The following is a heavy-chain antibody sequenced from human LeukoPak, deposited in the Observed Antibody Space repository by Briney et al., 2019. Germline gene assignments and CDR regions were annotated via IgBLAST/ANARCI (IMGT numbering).Heavy chain of an antibody. V-gene: IGHV4-34*01. J-gene: IGHJ5*02. Sequence: PSETLSLTCAVYGGSFSGYYWSWIRQPPGKGLEWIGEINHSGSTNYNPSLKSRVTISVDTSKNQFSLKLSSVTAADTAVYYCARGLSCGDEIEGDWFDPWGQGTLVTVSS. CDR1: GGSFSGYY. D-gene: IGHD5-24*01. CDR3: ARGLSCGDEIEGDWFDP. CDR2: INHSGST.